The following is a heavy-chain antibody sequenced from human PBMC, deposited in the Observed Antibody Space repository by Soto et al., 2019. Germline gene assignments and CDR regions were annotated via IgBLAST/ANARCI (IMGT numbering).Heavy chain of an antibody. CDR2: IYYNGDT. CDR3: ARQGGDFVQVPYY. D-gene: IGHD3-3*01. CDR1: GVSINRGYYY. J-gene: IGHJ4*02. V-gene: IGHV4-30-4*01. Sequence: SETLSLTCSVSGVSINRGYYYWSWIRQSPGRGLEWIGSIYYNGDTNYNPSLGSRVTMSVDTSKNKFFLDLQSVVAADTAVYFCARQGGDFVQVPYYWGQGTLVAVCS.